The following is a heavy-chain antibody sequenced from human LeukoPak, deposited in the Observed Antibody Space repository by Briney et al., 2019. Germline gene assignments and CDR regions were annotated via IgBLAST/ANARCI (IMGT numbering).Heavy chain of an antibody. CDR2: IHTSGST. D-gene: IGHD6-6*01. Sequence: SETLSLTCTVSGGSISSYYWSWIRQPAGKGLEWIGRIHTSGSTDYNPSLKSRVTMSVDTSKNQFSLKVRSVTAADTAVYYCAREGSATARPFVSNDYWGQGTLVTVSS. V-gene: IGHV4-4*07. J-gene: IGHJ4*02. CDR1: GGSISSYY. CDR3: AREGSATARPFVSNDY.